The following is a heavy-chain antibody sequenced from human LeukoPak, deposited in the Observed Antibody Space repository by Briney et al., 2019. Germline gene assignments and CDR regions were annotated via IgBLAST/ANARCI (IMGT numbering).Heavy chain of an antibody. V-gene: IGHV3-23*01. D-gene: IGHD2-2*01. Sequence: HSGESLRLSCAASGFTLTSYAMSCVRQAPGKGLEWLSGISGSGGSTYYADSVKGRFTISRDNSKNTLYLQLNSLTAEATAVYYCAKEGLYCSSTSCYVETWGQGTLVTVSS. CDR3: AKEGLYCSSTSCYVET. CDR1: GFTLTSYA. CDR2: ISGSGGST. J-gene: IGHJ5*02.